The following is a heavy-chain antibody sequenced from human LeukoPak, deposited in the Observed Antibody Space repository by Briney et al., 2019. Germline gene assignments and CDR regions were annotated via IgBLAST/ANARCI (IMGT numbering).Heavy chain of an antibody. CDR2: IYYSGST. J-gene: IGHJ5*02. D-gene: IGHD3-10*01. CDR1: GGSISSYY. CDR3: ARNYGSGSPRYNWFDP. Sequence: SETLSLTCTVSGGSISSYYWSWIRQPPGEGVEWIGYIYYSGSTNYNPSLKSRVTISVDTSKNQFSLKLSSVTAADTAVYYCARNYGSGSPRYNWFDPWGQGTLVTVSS. V-gene: IGHV4-59*01.